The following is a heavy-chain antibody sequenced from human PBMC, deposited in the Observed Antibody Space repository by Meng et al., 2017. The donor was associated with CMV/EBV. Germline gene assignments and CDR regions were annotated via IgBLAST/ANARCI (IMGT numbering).Heavy chain of an antibody. CDR2: IYYSGST. CDR3: ARGARYCSGGSCSSWFDP. CDR1: GSISSGGYY. V-gene: IGHV4-31*02. D-gene: IGHD2-15*01. Sequence: GSISSGGYYWSWIRQHPGKGLEWIGYIYYSGSTYYNPSLKSRVTISVDTSKNQFSLKLSSVTAADTAVYYCARGARYCSGGSCSSWFDPWGQGTLVTVS. J-gene: IGHJ5*02.